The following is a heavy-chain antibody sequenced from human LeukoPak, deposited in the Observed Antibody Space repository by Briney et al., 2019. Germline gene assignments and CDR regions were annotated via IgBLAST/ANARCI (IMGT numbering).Heavy chain of an antibody. CDR3: ARARVWRAYYDMDV. CDR1: GGSISSNGYY. D-gene: IGHD1-1*01. J-gene: IGHJ6*02. Sequence: PSETLSLTCTVSGGSISSNGYYWGWIRQPPGKGLEWIGSIYYSGTTYYNPSLKSRVTISADTSKNQFSLKLSSVTAADTAVYYCARARVWRAYYDMDVWGQGTTVTVSS. CDR2: IYYSGTT. V-gene: IGHV4-39*07.